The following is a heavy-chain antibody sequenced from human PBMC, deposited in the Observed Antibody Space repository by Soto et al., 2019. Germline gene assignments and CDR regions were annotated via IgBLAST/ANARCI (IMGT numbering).Heavy chain of an antibody. D-gene: IGHD2-21*01. J-gene: IGHJ4*02. CDR2: IYNGGRT. CDR3: ARGLAFPYYYDL. CDR1: GGSLGIYH. Sequence: QVQLQESGPGLVEPSETLSLNCSVSGGSLGIYHWSWIRQAPGRGLEWIGDIYNGGRTNYNPSLLTRGTLSGDTAKNQFSLKVTSVTAADTAVYYCARGLAFPYYYDLWGQGSLVTVSS. V-gene: IGHV4-59*01.